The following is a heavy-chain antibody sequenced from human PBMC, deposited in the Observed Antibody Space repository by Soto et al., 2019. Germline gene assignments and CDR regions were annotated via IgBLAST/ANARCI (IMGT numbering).Heavy chain of an antibody. CDR1: GFTFSTYG. CDR2: ISYDGTNK. CDR3: AKDLQSYGDYDYYCYGMDV. Sequence: QVQLVESGGGEVQPGRSLTISCAASGFTFSTYGMHWVRQTPGKGLEWVAVISYDGTNKFYSDSVKGRFTISRDNFKNTLTPQMNSLRADDTAVYSCAKDLQSYGDYDYYCYGMDVWGVGTRVTVSS. V-gene: IGHV3-30*18. J-gene: IGHJ6*04. D-gene: IGHD4-17*01.